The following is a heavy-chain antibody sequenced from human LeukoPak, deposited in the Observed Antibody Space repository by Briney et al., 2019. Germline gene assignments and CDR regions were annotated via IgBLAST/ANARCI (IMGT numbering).Heavy chain of an antibody. CDR3: ASGVYHFDH. D-gene: IGHD6-6*01. J-gene: IGHJ4*02. CDR2: MNEDGSEK. CDR1: GFTFSSYW. Sequence: PGGSLRLSCAASGFTFSSYWMHWVRQAPGKGLEWVANMNEDGSEKYYLNSVKGRFTISRDNAKNSVYLQMNSLRAEDTAVYYCASGVYHFDHWGQGTLVTVSS. V-gene: IGHV3-7*01.